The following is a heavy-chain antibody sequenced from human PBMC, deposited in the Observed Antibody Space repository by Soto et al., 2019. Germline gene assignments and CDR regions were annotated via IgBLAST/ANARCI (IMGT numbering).Heavy chain of an antibody. V-gene: IGHV2-5*02. J-gene: IGHJ3*02. CDR2: IYWDDDK. CDR3: AHSRRRHDAFDI. Sequence: QITLKESGPTLVKPTQTLTLTCSFSGFSLSTSGVGVGWIRQPPGKALEWLALIYWDDDKRYSPSLKSRLTTPNDPPKNQVFLTLTNIDPADTATYYCAHSRRRHDAFDIWGQGTMVTVSS. D-gene: IGHD6-6*01. CDR1: GFSLSTSGVG.